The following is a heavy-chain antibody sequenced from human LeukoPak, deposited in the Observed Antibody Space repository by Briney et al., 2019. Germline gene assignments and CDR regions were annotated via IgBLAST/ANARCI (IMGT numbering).Heavy chain of an antibody. CDR3: ARGYFGMDV. J-gene: IGHJ6*02. V-gene: IGHV3-11*01. CDR2: ISSSGSTI. Sequence: GGSLRLSCVVSGFTFTNAWMSWIRQAPGKGLEWVSYISSSGSTIYYADSVKGRFTISRDNAKNSLYLQMNSLRAEDTAVYYCARGYFGMDVWGQGTTVTVSS. CDR1: GFTFTNAW.